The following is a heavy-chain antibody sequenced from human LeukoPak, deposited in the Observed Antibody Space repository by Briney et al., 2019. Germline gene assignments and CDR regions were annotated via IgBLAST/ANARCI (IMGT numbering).Heavy chain of an antibody. J-gene: IGHJ6*02. CDR2: ISAYNGNT. CDR1: GGTFSSYA. Sequence: GASVKVSCKASGGTFSSYAISWVRQAPGQGLEWMGWISAYNGNTNYAQKLQGRVTMTTDTSTSTAYMELRSLRSDDTAVYYCARYYLIVVARNYYYGMDVWGQGTTVTVSS. D-gene: IGHD2-2*01. CDR3: ARYYLIVVARNYYYGMDV. V-gene: IGHV1-18*01.